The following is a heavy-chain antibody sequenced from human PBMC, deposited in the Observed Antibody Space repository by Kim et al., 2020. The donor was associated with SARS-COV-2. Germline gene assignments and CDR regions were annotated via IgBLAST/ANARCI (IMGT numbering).Heavy chain of an antibody. Sequence: GGSLRLSCAASGFTFSSYSMNWVRQAPGKGLEWVSYISGTSSTIYYAVSVKGRFTISRDNAKNSLYLQMNSLRAEDTAVYYCARAEWELLLYYYYGMDVWGQGTTVTVSS. J-gene: IGHJ6*02. CDR1: GFTFSSYS. D-gene: IGHD1-26*01. CDR2: ISGTSSTI. CDR3: ARAEWELLLYYYYGMDV. V-gene: IGHV3-48*01.